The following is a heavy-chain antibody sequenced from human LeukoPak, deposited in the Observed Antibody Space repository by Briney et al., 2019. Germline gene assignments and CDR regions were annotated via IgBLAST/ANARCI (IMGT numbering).Heavy chain of an antibody. CDR3: ARGVGGADY. D-gene: IGHD2-21*01. CDR2: INQDGSEK. Sequence: PGGSLRLSCAASGFTFSSYAMSWVRQAPGMGLEWVANINQDGSEKYYVDSVKGRFTIPRDNAKNSLYLQMSSLRAEDTAVFYCARGVGGADYWGQGTLVTVSS. J-gene: IGHJ4*02. CDR1: GFTFSSYA. V-gene: IGHV3-7*01.